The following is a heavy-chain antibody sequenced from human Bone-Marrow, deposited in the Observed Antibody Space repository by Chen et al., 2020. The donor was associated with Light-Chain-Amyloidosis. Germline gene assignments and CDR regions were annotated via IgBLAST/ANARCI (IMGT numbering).Heavy chain of an antibody. Sequence: QVQLQESGPGLVKPSETLSLTCTVSGASISNYYWSWIRQPPGKGLEWIGYVYYSGSTNYNPSLKSLVTISVDTSKNQLSLKLNSVTAADTAVYYCARDRRFGNFDYWGQGTLVTVSS. D-gene: IGHD3-10*01. CDR1: GASISNYY. CDR2: VYYSGST. V-gene: IGHV4-59*01. J-gene: IGHJ4*02. CDR3: ARDRRFGNFDY.